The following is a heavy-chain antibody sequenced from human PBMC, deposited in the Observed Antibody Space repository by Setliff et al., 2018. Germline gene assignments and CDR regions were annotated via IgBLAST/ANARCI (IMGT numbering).Heavy chain of an antibody. Sequence: SETLSLTCNVSGGSVSSTSHYWGWIRQPPGKGMEWIGSVYYSGYTYYNPSIQSRVTISVDMSKNQFSMKLTSMTAADTAVYCCARVDFTMIQGVLGLWGQGTLVTVSS. J-gene: IGHJ1*01. CDR2: VYYSGYT. CDR1: GGSVSSTSHY. D-gene: IGHD3-10*01. V-gene: IGHV4-39*07. CDR3: ARVDFTMIQGVLGL.